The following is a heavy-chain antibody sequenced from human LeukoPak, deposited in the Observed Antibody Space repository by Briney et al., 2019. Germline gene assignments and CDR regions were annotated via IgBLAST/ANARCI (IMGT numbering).Heavy chain of an antibody. Sequence: GGSLRLSCAASGFTFSSYSMNWVRQAPGKGLEWVSSISSSSSYIYYADSVKGRFTISRDNAKNSLYLQMNSLRAEDTAVYYCARDNQYCSSTSCFDWFDPWGQGTLVTVSS. CDR3: ARDNQYCSSTSCFDWFDP. V-gene: IGHV3-21*01. D-gene: IGHD2-2*01. CDR2: ISSSSSYI. CDR1: GFTFSSYS. J-gene: IGHJ5*02.